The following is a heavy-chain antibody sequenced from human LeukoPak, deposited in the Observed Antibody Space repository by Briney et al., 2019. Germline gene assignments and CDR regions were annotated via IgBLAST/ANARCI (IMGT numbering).Heavy chain of an antibody. J-gene: IGHJ6*03. D-gene: IGHD3-10*01. Sequence: SETLSLTCTVSGGSISSYYWSWIRQPSGKGLEWIGRIYTSGSTNYNPSLKSRVTMSVDTSKNQFSLKLSSVTAADTAVYYCARDRRGVDGSGSYYYYMDVWGKGTKVTVSS. CDR1: GGSISSYY. CDR2: IYTSGST. V-gene: IGHV4-4*07. CDR3: ARDRRGVDGSGSYYYYMDV.